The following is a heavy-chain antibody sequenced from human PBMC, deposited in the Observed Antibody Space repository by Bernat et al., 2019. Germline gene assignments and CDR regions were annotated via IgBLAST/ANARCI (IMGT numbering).Heavy chain of an antibody. CDR1: GFTVSSNY. V-gene: IGHV3-53*01. J-gene: IGHJ6*02. D-gene: IGHD3-10*01. CDR2: IYSGGST. Sequence: EVQLVESGGGLIQPGGSLRLSCAASGFTVSSNYMSWVRQAPGKGLEWVSVIYSGGSTYYADSVKGRFTISRDNTKNTLYIKMNSLRAEDTAVYYCARGANPRGFGRRRYYYGMDVWGQGTTVTVSS. CDR3: ARGANPRGFGRRRYYYGMDV.